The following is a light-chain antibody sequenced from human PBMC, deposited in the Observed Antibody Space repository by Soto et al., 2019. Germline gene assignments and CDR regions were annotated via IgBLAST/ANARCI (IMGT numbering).Light chain of an antibody. CDR3: QSYDSSLSVLYV. CDR1: RSNIGAGYD. J-gene: IGLJ1*01. CDR2: GDS. V-gene: IGLV1-40*01. Sequence: QSVLKQQPPLSGAPGQRVPISCTGSRSNIGAGYDVHWYQQLPGTAPKLLIHGDSNRPSGVPDRFSGSKSATSASLAITGLQAEDEADYYCQSYDSSLSVLYVFGTGTKVTVL.